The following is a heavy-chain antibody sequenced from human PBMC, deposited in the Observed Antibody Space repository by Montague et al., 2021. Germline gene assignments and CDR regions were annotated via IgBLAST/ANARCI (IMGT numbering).Heavy chain of an antibody. CDR3: ARDPRWEYDAFDI. CDR2: ISYDGSNK. CDR1: GFPFSSYA. J-gene: IGHJ3*02. V-gene: IGHV3-30*04. D-gene: IGHD1-26*01. Sequence: LRLSFSASGFPFSSYAMHWVRQAPGKGLEWVAVISYDGSNKYYADSVKGRFTISRDNSKNTLYLQMNSLRAEDTALFYCARDPRWEYDAFDIWGQGTMVTVSS.